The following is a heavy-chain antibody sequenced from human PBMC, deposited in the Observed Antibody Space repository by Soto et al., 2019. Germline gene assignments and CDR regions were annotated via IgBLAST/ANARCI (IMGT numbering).Heavy chain of an antibody. Sequence: PGGSLRLSCAASGFTFSTYAMGWVRQAPGKGLEWVSALTDSGGSTYYADSVKGRFTISRDNSKNTLYLELSNLRAEDTAVYHCAKELGYCSSTSCSAGWGQGTLVTVSS. D-gene: IGHD2-2*01. CDR1: GFTFSTYA. V-gene: IGHV3-23*01. CDR3: AKELGYCSSTSCSAG. J-gene: IGHJ4*02. CDR2: LTDSGGST.